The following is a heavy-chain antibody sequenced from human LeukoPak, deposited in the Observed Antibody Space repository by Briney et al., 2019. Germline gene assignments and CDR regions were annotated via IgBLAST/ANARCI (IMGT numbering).Heavy chain of an antibody. Sequence: SVKVSCKASGDTFTDYYIHWVRLAPGQGLAWMGRINSNNGVSNYAQRFQGRVTMTRDTSISAAYMELSGLTSDDTAVYYCARRFCTGGSCYPDYWGQGTLVTVSS. D-gene: IGHD2-15*01. J-gene: IGHJ4*02. CDR1: GDTFTDYY. V-gene: IGHV1-2*02. CDR2: INSNNGVS. CDR3: ARRFCTGGSCYPDY.